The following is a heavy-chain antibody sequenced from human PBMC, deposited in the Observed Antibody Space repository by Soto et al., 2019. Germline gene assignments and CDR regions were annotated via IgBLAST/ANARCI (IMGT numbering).Heavy chain of an antibody. CDR3: ARDPGYCSGGSCYHL. Sequence: SETLSLTCTASGGSISSYYWSWIRQPPGKGLEWIGYIYYSGSTNYNPSLKSRVTISVDTSKNQFSLKLSSVTAADTAVYYCARDPGYCSGGSCYHLWGQGTLVTVSS. J-gene: IGHJ4*02. V-gene: IGHV4-59*01. CDR2: IYYSGST. CDR1: GGSISSYY. D-gene: IGHD2-15*01.